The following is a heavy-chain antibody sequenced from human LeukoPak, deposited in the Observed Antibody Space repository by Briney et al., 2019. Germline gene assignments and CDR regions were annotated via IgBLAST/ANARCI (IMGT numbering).Heavy chain of an antibody. CDR3: ARNLGSGWYYDY. D-gene: IGHD6-19*01. Sequence: SETLSLTGTVSGGSISIYYWSWIRQPPGKGLEWIGYMYYSGSTNYNPSLRSRVTISVDTSKNQFSLKLSSVTAADTAVYYCARNLGSGWYYDYWGQGILVTVSS. J-gene: IGHJ4*02. CDR1: GGSISIYY. CDR2: MYYSGST. V-gene: IGHV4-59*08.